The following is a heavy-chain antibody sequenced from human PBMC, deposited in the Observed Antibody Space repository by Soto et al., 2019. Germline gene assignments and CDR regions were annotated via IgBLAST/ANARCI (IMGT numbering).Heavy chain of an antibody. CDR2: INHSGST. J-gene: IGHJ5*02. D-gene: IGHD6-6*01. V-gene: IGHV4-34*01. Sequence: SETLSLTCAVYGGSFSGYYWSWIRQPPGKGLEWIGEINHSGSTNYNPSLKSRVTISVDTSKNQFSLKLSSVTAADTAVYYCARYPTPSTSIAARPNGFDPWGQGTLVTVSS. CDR3: ARYPTPSTSIAARPNGFDP. CDR1: GGSFSGYY.